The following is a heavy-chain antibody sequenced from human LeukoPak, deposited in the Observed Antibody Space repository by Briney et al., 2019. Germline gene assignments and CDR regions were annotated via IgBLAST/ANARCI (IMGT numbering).Heavy chain of an antibody. D-gene: IGHD6-6*01. CDR1: GFTFSNYI. V-gene: IGHV3-48*01. Sequence: PGGSLKLSCAVSGFTFSNYIMSWVRQAPGKGLEWVSYISSSGDTIYYADSVKGRFTISRDNAKNSLFLQMNNLRAEDTAVYYCAREDSNSPGDYWGQGTLVTVSS. J-gene: IGHJ4*02. CDR3: AREDSNSPGDY. CDR2: ISSSGDTI.